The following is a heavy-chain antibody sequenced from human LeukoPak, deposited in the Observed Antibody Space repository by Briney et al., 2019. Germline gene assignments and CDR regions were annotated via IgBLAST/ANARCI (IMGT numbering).Heavy chain of an antibody. CDR2: IGRSADVI. J-gene: IGHJ4*02. CDR3: ARQSIAVAGATFDY. V-gene: IGHV3-48*04. CDR1: GFTFRNYN. D-gene: IGHD6-19*01. Sequence: GGSLRLSCAASGFTFRNYNMNWVRQAPGRGLEWVSFIGRSADVIYYRDSVKGRFTISRDNAKNSLYLQMNSLRAEDTAVYYCARQSIAVAGATFDYWGQGTLVTVSS.